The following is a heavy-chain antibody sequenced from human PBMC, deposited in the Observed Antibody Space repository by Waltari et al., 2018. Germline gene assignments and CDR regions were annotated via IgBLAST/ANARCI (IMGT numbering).Heavy chain of an antibody. D-gene: IGHD3-16*02. CDR2: IYYSGST. J-gene: IGHJ4*02. V-gene: IGHV4-39*01. Sequence: QLQLQESGPGLVQPSETLSLTCTVSGGSISSSSYYWGWLRQPPGKGLEWIGSIYYSGSTYYNPSLKSRVTISVDTSKNQFSLKLSSVTAADTAVYYCARLPGGMITFGGVIAWGQGTLVTVSS. CDR1: GGSISSSSYY. CDR3: ARLPGGMITFGGVIA.